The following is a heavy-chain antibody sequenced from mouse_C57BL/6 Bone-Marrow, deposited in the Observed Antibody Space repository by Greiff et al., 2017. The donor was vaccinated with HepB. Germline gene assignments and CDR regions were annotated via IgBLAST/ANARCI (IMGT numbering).Heavy chain of an antibody. Sequence: VKLQESGPGLVQPSQSLSITCTVSGFSLTSYGVHWVRQSPGKGLEWLGVIWRGGSTDYNAAFMSRLSITKDNSKSQVFFKMNSLQADDTAIYYCAKKGDYGSPWFAYWGQGTLVTVSA. CDR2: IWRGGST. CDR3: AKKGDYGSPWFAY. J-gene: IGHJ3*01. D-gene: IGHD1-1*01. V-gene: IGHV2-5*01. CDR1: GFSLTSYG.